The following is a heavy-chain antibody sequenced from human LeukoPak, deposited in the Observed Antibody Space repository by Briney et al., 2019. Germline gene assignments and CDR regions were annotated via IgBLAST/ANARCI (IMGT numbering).Heavy chain of an antibody. J-gene: IGHJ4*02. CDR2: IYTSGST. D-gene: IGHD4-23*01. CDR3: ARAHGGNSGYFDY. V-gene: IGHV4-4*07. Sequence: PSETLSLTCTVSGGSISCHYWRWMRPPAGKGLEWIGRIYTSGSTNYNPSLKSRVTMSVDKSKNQFSLKLSSVTAADTAVYYCARAHGGNSGYFDYWGQGTLVTVSS. CDR1: GGSISCHY.